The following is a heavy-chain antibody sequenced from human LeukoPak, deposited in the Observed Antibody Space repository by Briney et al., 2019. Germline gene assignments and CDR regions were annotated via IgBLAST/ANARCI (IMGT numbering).Heavy chain of an antibody. CDR3: ARDDYCSGGSCSFDY. CDR2: IIPILGIA. J-gene: IGHJ4*02. CDR1: GGTFSSYA. V-gene: IGHV1-69*04. Sequence: ASVKISCKASGGTFSSYAISWVRQAPGQGLEWMGRIIPILGIANYAQKFQGRVTITADKSTSTAYMELSSLRSEDTAVYYCARDDYCSGGSCSFDYWGQGTLVTVSS. D-gene: IGHD2-15*01.